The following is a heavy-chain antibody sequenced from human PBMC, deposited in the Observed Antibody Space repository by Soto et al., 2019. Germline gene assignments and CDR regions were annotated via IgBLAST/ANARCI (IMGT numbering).Heavy chain of an antibody. Sequence: EVQLLESGGGLVQPGGSLRLSCAASGFTFSNYAMSWVRQAPGKGLEWVSAISGSGGSTYYADSVKGRSTISRDNSRNTLYLQMNSLRAEDTAVYYCAKGVPDILTGYSEGYFDYWGQGTLVTVSS. V-gene: IGHV3-23*01. J-gene: IGHJ4*02. CDR3: AKGVPDILTGYSEGYFDY. D-gene: IGHD3-9*01. CDR2: ISGSGGST. CDR1: GFTFSNYA.